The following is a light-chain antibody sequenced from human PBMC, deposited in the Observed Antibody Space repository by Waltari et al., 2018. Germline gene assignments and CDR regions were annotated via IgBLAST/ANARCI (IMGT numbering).Light chain of an antibody. J-gene: IGKJ4*02. CDR3: EQNGSALGT. CDR1: QSLSRNY. CDR2: GAY. Sequence: ELVLTQSPGILSSSPGERATLSCRPSQSLSRNYLDWYRQKVCQAPRLLIFGAYYGVTGIPDRISVSGSGTDFTFTMRRVGSEDFTVYGGEQNGSALGTFGAGTRVKI. V-gene: IGKV3-20*01.